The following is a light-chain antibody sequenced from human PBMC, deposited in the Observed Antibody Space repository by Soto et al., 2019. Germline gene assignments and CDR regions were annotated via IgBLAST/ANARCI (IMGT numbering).Light chain of an antibody. CDR3: QQYGSAPYA. Sequence: EIVLTQSPGTLSVSPGERATLSCRASQTVRSSSLAWYQQKPGQTPRLLIYGASGRATGIPDKVSGSGSGTDFTLTISRLEPEDFAVYDCQQYGSAPYAVGQGTKLVI. V-gene: IGKV3-20*01. CDR1: QTVRSSS. J-gene: IGKJ2*01. CDR2: GAS.